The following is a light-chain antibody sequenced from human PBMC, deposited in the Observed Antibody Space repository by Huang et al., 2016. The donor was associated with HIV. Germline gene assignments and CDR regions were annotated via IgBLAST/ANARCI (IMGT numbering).Light chain of an antibody. J-gene: IGKJ1*01. Sequence: EIVMTQSPATLSVSPGERATLSCRASQGVSNNIAWYQQKPGQTPRHLIHGASTRATGIAAKFSVRGSGTDFTLTITSLQPEDSAVYYCQHYNNWPPWTFGPGTQVEI. CDR1: QGVSNN. V-gene: IGKV3D-15*01. CDR2: GAS. CDR3: QHYNNWPPWT.